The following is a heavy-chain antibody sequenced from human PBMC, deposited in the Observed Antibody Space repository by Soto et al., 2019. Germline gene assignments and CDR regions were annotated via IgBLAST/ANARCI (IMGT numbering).Heavy chain of an antibody. J-gene: IGHJ4*02. CDR1: GGSISSYY. CDR2: IYYSGST. D-gene: IGHD3-10*01. CDR3: ARRDVTMVRGVLTYYFDY. Sequence: SETLSLTCTVSGGSISSYYWSWIRQPPGKGLEWIGYIYYSGSTNYNPSLKSRVTISVDTSKNQFSLKLSSVTAADTAVYYCARRDVTMVRGVLTYYFDYWGQGTLVTVSS. V-gene: IGHV4-59*08.